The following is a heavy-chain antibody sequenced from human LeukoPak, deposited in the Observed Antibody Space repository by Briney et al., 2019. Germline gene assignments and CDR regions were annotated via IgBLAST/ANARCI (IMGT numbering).Heavy chain of an antibody. D-gene: IGHD1-26*01. CDR1: GYTFTRYG. J-gene: IGHJ4*02. CDR3: AARSGELPYYFDY. V-gene: IGHV1-18*01. Sequence: ASVKVSCKASGYTFTRYGISWMRQAPGQGLEWMGWIATYNGKTSYGQRFQGRVTMTTDTSTSTAYMELRSLRSDDTAVYYCAARSGELPYYFDYWGQGTPVTVSS. CDR2: IATYNGKT.